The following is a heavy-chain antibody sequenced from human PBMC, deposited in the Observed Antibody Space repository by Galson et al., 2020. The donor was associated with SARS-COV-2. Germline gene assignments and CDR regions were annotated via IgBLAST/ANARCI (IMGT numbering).Heavy chain of an antibody. CDR2: ISYDGRNK. CDR3: ARPLSGSYWAAFDY. Sequence: GGSLRLSCAASGFIFSSYSIHWVRQAPGKGLEWVAVISYDGRNKYYADSVKGRFSISRDNSKNTVYLQMNSLRPEDTAVYYCARPLSGSYWAAFDYWGQGTLVTVSS. D-gene: IGHD1-26*01. J-gene: IGHJ4*02. CDR1: GFIFSSYS. V-gene: IGHV3-30*04.